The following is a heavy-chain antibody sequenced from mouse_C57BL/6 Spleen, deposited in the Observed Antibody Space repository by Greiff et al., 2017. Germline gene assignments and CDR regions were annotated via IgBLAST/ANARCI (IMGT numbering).Heavy chain of an antibody. J-gene: IGHJ4*01. CDR2: ISYDGSN. CDR3: ARDEDYYSMDY. Sequence: EVQVVESGPGLVKPSQSLSLTCSVTGYSITSGSYWNWLRPFPGNKLEWMGFISYDGSNNYNPSLKNRISITRDTSKNQFFLQLNSLTAEDTATYYCARDEDYYSMDYWGQGTSVTVSA. V-gene: IGHV3-6*01. CDR1: GYSITSGSY.